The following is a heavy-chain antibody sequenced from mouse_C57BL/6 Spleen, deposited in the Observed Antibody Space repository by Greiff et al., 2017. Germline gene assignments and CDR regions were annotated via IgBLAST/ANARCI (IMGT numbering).Heavy chain of an antibody. J-gene: IGHJ2*01. CDR1: GYAFSSYW. CDR3: AREGGTPFDY. CDR2: IYPGDGDT. Sequence: QVQLKESGAELVKPGASVKISCKASGYAFSSYWMNWVKQRPGQGLEWIGQIYPGDGDTNYNGKFKGKATLTADKSSSTAYMQLSSLTSEDSAVYFCAREGGTPFDYWGQGTTLTVSS. D-gene: IGHD3-3*01. V-gene: IGHV1-80*01.